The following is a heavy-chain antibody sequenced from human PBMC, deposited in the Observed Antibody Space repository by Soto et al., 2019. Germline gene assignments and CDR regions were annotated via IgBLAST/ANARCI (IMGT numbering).Heavy chain of an antibody. CDR2: ISTDNGNT. CDR3: TRAAYSSGWSGDY. CDR1: GYTFVGYG. J-gene: IGHJ4*02. Sequence: QVQLMQSEVEVKKPGASVTVSCKASGYTFVGYGISWVRQAPGQDFEWMGWISTDNGNTNYAQKFQDRVTMTADTSTDTAYMELRNLRSDDTAVYYCTRAAYSSGWSGDYWGQGTLVTVTS. D-gene: IGHD6-19*01. V-gene: IGHV1-18*01.